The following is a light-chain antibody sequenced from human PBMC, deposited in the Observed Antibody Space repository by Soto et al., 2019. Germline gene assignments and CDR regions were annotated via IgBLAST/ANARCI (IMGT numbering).Light chain of an antibody. J-gene: IGLJ1*01. CDR1: SSDVGGYNY. CDR2: EVN. V-gene: IGLV2-8*01. CDR3: SSYAGSSHV. Sequence: QSALTQPPSASGSPGQSVAISCTGTSSDVGGYNYVSWYQQHPGKAPKLMIYEVNKRPSGVPDRFSGSKSGNTASLPVSGLQAEDEADYYCSSYAGSSHVFGTGTKLTVL.